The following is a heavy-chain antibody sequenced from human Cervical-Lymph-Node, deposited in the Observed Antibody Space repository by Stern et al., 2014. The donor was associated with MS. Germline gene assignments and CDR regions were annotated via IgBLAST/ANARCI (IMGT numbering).Heavy chain of an antibody. J-gene: IGHJ4*02. D-gene: IGHD3-10*01. CDR2: IYYSGST. CDR1: GGSIRSYY. V-gene: IGHV4-59*01. Sequence: QVQLGQSGPGLVKPSETLSLTCTVSGGSIRSYYWSWIRQPPGKGLEWIGYIYYSGSTNYNPSLKSRVTISVDTSKNHFSLKLSSLTAADTAVYYCARDPGNYFDYWGQGTLVTVSS. CDR3: ARDPGNYFDY.